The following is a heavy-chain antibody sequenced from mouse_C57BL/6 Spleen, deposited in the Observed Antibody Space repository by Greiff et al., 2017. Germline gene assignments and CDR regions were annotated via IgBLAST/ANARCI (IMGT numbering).Heavy chain of an antibody. J-gene: IGHJ1*03. CDR3: ARTTVVAKGYFDV. V-gene: IGHV1-54*01. CDR1: GYAFTNYL. D-gene: IGHD1-1*01. CDR2: INPGSGGT. Sequence: VQLQQSGAELVRPGTSVKVSCKASGYAFTNYLIEWVKQRPGQGLEWIGVINPGSGGTNYNEKFKGKATLTADKSSSTAYMQLSSLTSEDSAVYFSARTTVVAKGYFDVWGTGTTVTVSS.